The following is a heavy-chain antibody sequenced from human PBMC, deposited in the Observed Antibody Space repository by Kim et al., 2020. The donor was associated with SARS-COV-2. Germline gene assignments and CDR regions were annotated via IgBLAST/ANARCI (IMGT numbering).Heavy chain of an antibody. Sequence: NYNPPLKSRVTISVDTSKNQFSLKLSSVTAADTAVYYCARDCSGGSCFDPWGQGTLVTVSS. V-gene: IGHV4-59*01. D-gene: IGHD2-15*01. J-gene: IGHJ5*02. CDR3: ARDCSGGSCFDP.